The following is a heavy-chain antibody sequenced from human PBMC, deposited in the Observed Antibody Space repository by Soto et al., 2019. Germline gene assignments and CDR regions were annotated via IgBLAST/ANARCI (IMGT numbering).Heavy chain of an antibody. CDR2: FSAGGRA. J-gene: IGHJ4*02. CDR1: GFSFSSYA. Sequence: QLLESGGGLVQPGGSLRLSCEASGFSFSSYALSWVRQAPGKGLEWVSTFSAGGRAYYADSVKGRFTIAKDTSKNTLHLQASSLRAEDTAVYYCAKESMPEHYGYTLFDYWGQGTRVTVSS. V-gene: IGHV3-23*01. CDR3: AKESMPEHYGYTLFDY. D-gene: IGHD4-17*01.